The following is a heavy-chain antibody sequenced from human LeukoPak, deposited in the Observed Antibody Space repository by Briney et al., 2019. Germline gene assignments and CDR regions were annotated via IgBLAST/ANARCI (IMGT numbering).Heavy chain of an antibody. CDR2: IYYSGST. J-gene: IGHJ4*02. D-gene: IGHD1-7*01. CDR3: ARSTPSTNRNYPPLFSFDS. V-gene: IGHV4-59*01. Sequence: SETLSLTCKVSGDSISNYFWSWIRQPPGKGLEWIGYIYYSGSTSYNPSLKSRVTISVDTSKSQLSLNLSSVTAADTAVYYCARSTPSTNRNYPPLFSFDSWGQGTLVTVSS. CDR1: GDSISNYF.